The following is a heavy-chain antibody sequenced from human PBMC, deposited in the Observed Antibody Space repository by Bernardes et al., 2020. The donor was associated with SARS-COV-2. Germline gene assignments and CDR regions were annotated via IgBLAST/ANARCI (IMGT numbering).Heavy chain of an antibody. CDR3: AKDREIFGVEQEFDY. CDR1: GFTFSSYG. J-gene: IGHJ4*02. D-gene: IGHD3-3*01. Sequence: GGSLRLSCAASGFTFSSYGMHWVRQAPGKGLEWVAVISYDGSNKYYADSVKGRFTISRDNSKNTLYLQMNSLRAEDTAVYYCAKDREIFGVEQEFDYWGQGTLVTVSS. CDR2: ISYDGSNK. V-gene: IGHV3-30*18.